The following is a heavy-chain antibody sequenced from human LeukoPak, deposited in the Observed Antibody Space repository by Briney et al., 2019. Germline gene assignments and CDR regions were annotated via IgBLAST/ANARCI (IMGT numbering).Heavy chain of an antibody. J-gene: IGHJ4*02. CDR2: ISGGSTVI. V-gene: IGHV3-48*01. D-gene: IGHD5-18*01. CDR1: GFTFSSYN. CDR3: ARTRGYDYGYSDD. Sequence: GGSLRLSCAASGFTFSSYNMNWVRQAPGKGLEWVSYISGGSTVIDYADSVRGRFTISRDNAKNSLYLQMNSLRGEDTAVYYCARTRGYDYGYSDDWGQGTLVTVSS.